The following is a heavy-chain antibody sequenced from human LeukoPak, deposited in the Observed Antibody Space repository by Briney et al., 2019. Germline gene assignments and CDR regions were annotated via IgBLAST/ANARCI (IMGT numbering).Heavy chain of an antibody. V-gene: IGHV4-31*11. CDR1: GGSFSGYY. D-gene: IGHD3-3*01. CDR2: IYYSGST. J-gene: IGHJ4*02. Sequence: SETLSLTCAVYGGSFSGYYWSWIRQHPGKGLEWIGYIYYSGSTYYNPSLKSRVTISVDTSKNQFSLKLSSVTAADTAVYYCARCGEWSGYSSEYYFDYWGQGTLVTVSS. CDR3: ARCGEWSGYSSEYYFDY.